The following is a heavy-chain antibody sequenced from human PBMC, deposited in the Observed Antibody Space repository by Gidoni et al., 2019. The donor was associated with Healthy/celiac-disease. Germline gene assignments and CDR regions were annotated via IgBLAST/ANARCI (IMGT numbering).Heavy chain of an antibody. Sequence: VQVVEAGGGLVKPGRSLRLSCTASAYTYGDYAMSWFRQGPGKGLEWLRFISSKAYGGTTEYASSVKGRCTISRYDSKSIAYLQMNMLSTGDTAVDFCTSAEFRSGYSPYWGQGTLVTVSS. CDR2: ISSKAYGGTT. V-gene: IGHV3-49*05. J-gene: IGHJ4*02. CDR1: AYTYGDYA. D-gene: IGHD3-22*01. CDR3: TSAEFRSGYSPY.